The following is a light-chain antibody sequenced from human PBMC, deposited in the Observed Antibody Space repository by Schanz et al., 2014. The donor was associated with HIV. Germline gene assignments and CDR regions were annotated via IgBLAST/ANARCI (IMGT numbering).Light chain of an antibody. CDR3: SSYTSSSTLG. CDR1: SSDVGGYNY. Sequence: QSALTQPASVSGSPGQSITISCTGTSSDVGGYNYVSWYQQHPGKAPKLMIYDVSNRPSGVSNRFSGSKSGNTASLTISGLQAEDEADYYCSSYTSSSTLGFGGGAKRTV. CDR2: DVS. V-gene: IGLV2-14*03. J-gene: IGLJ2*01.